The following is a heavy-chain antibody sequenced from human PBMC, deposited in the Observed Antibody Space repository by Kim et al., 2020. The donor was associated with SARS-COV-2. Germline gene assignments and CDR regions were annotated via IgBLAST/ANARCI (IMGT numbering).Heavy chain of an antibody. CDR3: AKGGGGAHGY. D-gene: IGHD2-21*01. J-gene: IGHJ4*02. V-gene: IGHV3-53*01. Sequence: NAVKGRFISSRDNSKNTLYLQMNNLRSEDTAVYYCAKGGGGAHGYWGQGTLVTVSS.